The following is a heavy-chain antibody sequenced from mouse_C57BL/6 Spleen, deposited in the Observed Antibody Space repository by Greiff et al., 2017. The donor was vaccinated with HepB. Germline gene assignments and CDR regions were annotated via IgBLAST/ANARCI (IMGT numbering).Heavy chain of an antibody. J-gene: IGHJ1*03. CDR1: GYTFTDYN. Sequence: EVQLQQSGPELVKPGASVKIPCKASGYTFTDYNMDWVKQSHGKSLEWIGDINPNNGGTIYNQKFKGKATLTVDKSSSTAYMELRSLTSEDTAVYYCARGGYDYEGYWYFDVWGTGTTVTVSS. V-gene: IGHV1-18*01. D-gene: IGHD2-4*01. CDR2: INPNNGGT. CDR3: ARGGYDYEGYWYFDV.